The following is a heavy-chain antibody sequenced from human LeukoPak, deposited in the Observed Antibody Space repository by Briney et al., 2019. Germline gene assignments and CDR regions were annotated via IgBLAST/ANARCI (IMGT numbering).Heavy chain of an antibody. CDR2: IYSGGST. V-gene: IGHV3-53*01. CDR1: GFTVSSNY. CDR3: ARDVYYDSSSY. D-gene: IGHD3-22*01. Sequence: AGGSLRLSCAASGFTVSSNYMSWVRQAPGKGLEWVSVIYSGGSTYYADSVKGRFTISRDNSKNTLYLQMNSLRAEDTAVYYCARDVYYDSSSYWGQGTLVTVSS. J-gene: IGHJ4*02.